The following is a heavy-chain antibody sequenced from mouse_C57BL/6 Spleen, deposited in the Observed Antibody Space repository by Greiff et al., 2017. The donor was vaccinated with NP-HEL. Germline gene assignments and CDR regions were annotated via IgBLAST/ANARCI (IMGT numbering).Heavy chain of an antibody. Sequence: QVQLQQPGAELVRPGTSVKLSCKASGYTFTSYWMHWVKQRPGQGLEWIGVIDPSDSYTNYNQKFKGNATLTVDTSSSTAYMQLSSLTSEDSAVYYCARNDLFAYWGQGTLVTVSA. CDR2: IDPSDSYT. J-gene: IGHJ3*01. CDR3: ARNDLFAY. V-gene: IGHV1-59*01. CDR1: GYTFTSYW.